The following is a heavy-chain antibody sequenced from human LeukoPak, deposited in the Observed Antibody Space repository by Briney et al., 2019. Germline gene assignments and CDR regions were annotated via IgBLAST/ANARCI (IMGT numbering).Heavy chain of an antibody. J-gene: IGHJ4*02. CDR2: ISSSGSTI. D-gene: IGHD3-22*01. V-gene: IGHV3-48*03. Sequence: GGSLRLSCAASGFTFSSYEMNWVRQAPGKGLEWVSYISSSGSTIYYADSVKGRFTISRDNAKNSLYLQMNSLSAEDTAVYYCARVAHYDSSLLPDYWGQGTLVTVSS. CDR3: ARVAHYDSSLLPDY. CDR1: GFTFSSYE.